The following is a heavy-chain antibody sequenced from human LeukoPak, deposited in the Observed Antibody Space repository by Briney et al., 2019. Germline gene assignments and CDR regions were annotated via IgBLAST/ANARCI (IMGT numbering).Heavy chain of an antibody. V-gene: IGHV1-2*02. CDR2: INPNGGGT. CDR3: ARGGYCSGGSCYPTDG. J-gene: IGHJ4*02. CDR1: GYTFTGYY. Sequence: ASVKVSCKASGYTFTGYYMHWVRQAPGQGLEWMGWINPNGGGTNYAQKFQGRVTMTRDTSISTAYMELSRLRSDDTAVYYCARGGYCSGGSCYPTDGWGQGTLVTVSS. D-gene: IGHD2-15*01.